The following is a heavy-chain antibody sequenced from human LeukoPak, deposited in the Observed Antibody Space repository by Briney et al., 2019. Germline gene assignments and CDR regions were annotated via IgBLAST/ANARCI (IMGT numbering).Heavy chain of an antibody. J-gene: IGHJ4*02. Sequence: PGGSLRLSCAASGFTFSSYAMHWVRQAPGKGLEWVAVISYDGSNKYYADSVKGRFTISRDNSKNTLYLQMNSLRAEDTAVYYCARVISPYCSGTSCPIDYWGQGTLVTVSS. CDR2: ISYDGSNK. CDR1: GFTFSSYA. V-gene: IGHV3-30-3*01. CDR3: ARVISPYCSGTSCPIDY. D-gene: IGHD2-2*01.